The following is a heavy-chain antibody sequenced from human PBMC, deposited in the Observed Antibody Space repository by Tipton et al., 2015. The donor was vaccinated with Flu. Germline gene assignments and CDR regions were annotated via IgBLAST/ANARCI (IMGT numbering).Heavy chain of an antibody. CDR3: ARLLETATREDY. V-gene: IGHV3-74*01. CDR1: GFAFSSYW. Sequence: LSLTCAASGFAFSSYWMHWVRQAPGKGLVWVSGIKNDGSSTSYADSVKGRFTISRDNAKNTLHLQMNSLRAEDTAIYYCARLLETATREDYWGQGTLVTVSS. CDR2: IKNDGSST. J-gene: IGHJ4*02. D-gene: IGHD2-15*01.